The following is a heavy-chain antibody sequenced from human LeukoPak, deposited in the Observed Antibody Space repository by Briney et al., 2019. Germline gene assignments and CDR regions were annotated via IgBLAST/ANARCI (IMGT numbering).Heavy chain of an antibody. CDR1: GLTFSSYS. Sequence: GGSLRLSCAASGLTFSSYSMNWVRQAPGKGLEWVSSISSSSSYIHSADSVRGRFTISRDNPKNSLFLQMNSLRAEDTAVYYCARDEWGDAFDIWGQGTMVTVFS. CDR3: ARDEWGDAFDI. D-gene: IGHD1-26*01. V-gene: IGHV3-21*01. CDR2: ISSSSSYI. J-gene: IGHJ3*02.